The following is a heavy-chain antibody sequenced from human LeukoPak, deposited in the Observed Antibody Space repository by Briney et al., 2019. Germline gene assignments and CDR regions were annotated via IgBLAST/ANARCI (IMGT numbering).Heavy chain of an antibody. CDR2: TSGSDGTT. V-gene: IGHV3-23*01. Sequence: PGGSLRLSCAASGFTFSSYAMSWVRQAPGKGLEWVSATSGSDGTTYYADSVKGRFTISRDNSKNTLYLQMDSLRAEDTAVYYCASGWYSSSSLDYWGQGTLVTVSS. CDR1: GFTFSSYA. CDR3: ASGWYSSSSLDY. D-gene: IGHD6-6*01. J-gene: IGHJ4*02.